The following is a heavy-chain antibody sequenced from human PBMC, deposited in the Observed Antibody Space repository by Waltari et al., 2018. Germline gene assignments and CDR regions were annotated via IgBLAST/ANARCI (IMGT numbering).Heavy chain of an antibody. CDR2: IYPGDSDT. V-gene: IGHV5-51*03. J-gene: IGHJ6*01. Sequence: EVQLVQSGAEVKKPGESLKISCKGSGYSFTSYWIGWVRQMPGKGLEWMGIIYPGDSDTQYSPSFQGQVTISADKSISTAYLQWSSLKASDTAKYYCARGREVGDTRWVYGMDVWGQGTTVTVSS. CDR1: GYSFTSYW. D-gene: IGHD1-26*01. CDR3: ARGREVGDTRWVYGMDV.